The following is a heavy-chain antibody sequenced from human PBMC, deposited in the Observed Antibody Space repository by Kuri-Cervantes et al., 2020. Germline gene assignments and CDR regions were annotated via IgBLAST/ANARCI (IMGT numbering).Heavy chain of an antibody. Sequence: GESLKISCAASGFTFSNAWMSWIRQAPGKGLEWVSYISSSGSTIYYADSVKGRFTISRDNAKNSLYLQMNSLRAEDTAVYYCARDLGATMRVMGYWGQGTLVTVSS. J-gene: IGHJ4*02. CDR1: GFTFSNAW. D-gene: IGHD1-26*01. V-gene: IGHV3-11*04. CDR2: ISSSGSTI. CDR3: ARDLGATMRVMGY.